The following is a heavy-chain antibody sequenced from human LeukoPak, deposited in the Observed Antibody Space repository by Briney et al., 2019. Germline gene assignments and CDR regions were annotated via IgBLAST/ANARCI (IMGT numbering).Heavy chain of an antibody. Sequence: PSETLSLTCTVSGGSISSSSYYWGWIRQPPGKGLEWIGSIYYSGSTYYNPSLKSRVTISVDTSKNQFSLKLSSVTAADTAVYYCARETHSPFVDYWGQGTLVTVSS. CDR2: IYYSGST. J-gene: IGHJ4*02. CDR3: ARETHSPFVDY. V-gene: IGHV4-39*07. CDR1: GGSISSSSYY.